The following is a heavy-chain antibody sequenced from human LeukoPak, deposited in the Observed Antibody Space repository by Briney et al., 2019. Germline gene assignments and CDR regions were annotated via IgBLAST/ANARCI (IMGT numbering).Heavy chain of an antibody. D-gene: IGHD3-22*01. Sequence: GASVKVSCKASGGTFSSYAISWVRQAPGQGLEWMGGIIPIFGTANYAQKFQGRVTITADKSTSTAYMELSSLRSEDTAVYYCARHSSGYYFLDYWGQGTLVTVSS. CDR3: ARHSSGYYFLDY. V-gene: IGHV1-69*06. J-gene: IGHJ4*02. CDR1: GGTFSSYA. CDR2: IIPIFGTA.